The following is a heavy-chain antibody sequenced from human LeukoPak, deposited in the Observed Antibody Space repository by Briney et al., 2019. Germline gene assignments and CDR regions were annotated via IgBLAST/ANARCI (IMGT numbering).Heavy chain of an antibody. CDR2: INPNSGDT. D-gene: IGHD6-13*01. V-gene: IGHV1-2*06. J-gene: IGHJ4*02. CDR3: ARDFASSWPFDY. CDR1: GYTFTGYY. Sequence: WASVKVSCKASGYTFTGYYMHWVRQAPGQGLEWMGRINPNSGDTNYAQKFQGRVTMTGDTSITTAYMELNRLRSDDTAVYYCARDFASSWPFDYWGQGTLVTVSS.